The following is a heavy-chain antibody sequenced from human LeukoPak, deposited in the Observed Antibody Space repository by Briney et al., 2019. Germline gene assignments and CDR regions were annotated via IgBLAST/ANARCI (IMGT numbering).Heavy chain of an antibody. CDR3: ARGFAPNFYDAFDI. V-gene: IGHV3-30*04. J-gene: IGHJ3*02. Sequence: GRSLRLSCAASGFIFRNYAIHWVRQAPGKGLEWVAVISSDGNNKNYADSVKGRFTVSRDNSKNTLYLQMNSLRVADTAVYYCARGFAPNFYDAFDIRGQGTRVTVSS. CDR2: ISSDGNNK. CDR1: GFIFRNYA. D-gene: IGHD2/OR15-2a*01.